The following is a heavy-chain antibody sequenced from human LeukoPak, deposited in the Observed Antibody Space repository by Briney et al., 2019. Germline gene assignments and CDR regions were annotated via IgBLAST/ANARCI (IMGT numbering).Heavy chain of an antibody. CDR1: GGSVSSSY. CDR2: IFAGGSI. CDR3: VKDITDWYFDL. V-gene: IGHV4-4*07. J-gene: IGHJ2*01. Sequence: SETLSLTCTVSGGSVSSSYWSWIRQPAGKGLEWIGRIFAGGSINYNPSLKSRVTISVDTSRNHLSLRLGSVTAADTAVYYCVKDITDWYFDLWGRGALVTVSS.